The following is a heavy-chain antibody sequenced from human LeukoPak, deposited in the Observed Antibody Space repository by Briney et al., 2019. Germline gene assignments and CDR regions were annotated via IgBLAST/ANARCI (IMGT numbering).Heavy chain of an antibody. Sequence: SQTLSLTCTVSGGSISSGSYYWSWIRQPAGKGLEWIGRIYTSGSTNYNPSLKSRVTISVDTSKNQSSLKLSSVTAADTAVYYCARGYYYDSSGYYGYYFDYWGQGTLVTVSS. V-gene: IGHV4-61*02. CDR1: GGSISSGSYY. CDR2: IYTSGST. CDR3: ARGYYYDSSGYYGYYFDY. J-gene: IGHJ4*02. D-gene: IGHD3-22*01.